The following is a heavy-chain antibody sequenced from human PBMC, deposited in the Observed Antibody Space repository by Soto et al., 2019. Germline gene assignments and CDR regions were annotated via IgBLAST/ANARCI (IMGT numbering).Heavy chain of an antibody. D-gene: IGHD4-4*01. V-gene: IGHV3-30-3*01. Sequence: QVQLVESGGGVVQPGRSLRLSCAAAGFTFSSYAMHWVRQAPGKGLEWVAVISYDGSNKYYADSVKGRFTISRDNSKNTLYLQMNSLRAEDTAVYYCARYGAPTVTRGTYYYYGMDVWGQGTTVTVSS. CDR2: ISYDGSNK. CDR1: GFTFSSYA. J-gene: IGHJ6*02. CDR3: ARYGAPTVTRGTYYYYGMDV.